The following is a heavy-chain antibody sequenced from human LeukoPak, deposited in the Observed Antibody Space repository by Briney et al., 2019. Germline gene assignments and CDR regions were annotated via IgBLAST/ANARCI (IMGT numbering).Heavy chain of an antibody. CDR3: AKDRGYYVDTGTINF. CDR1: GLSFGARA. Sequence: PGGSLRLSCAASGLSFGARAMHWVRQAPGMGLEWVSGVGGGGQRTHYADSVKGRFTISRDNSKNTLYLQMNSLRAEDTAIYYCAKDRGYYVDTGTINFWGQGTLVTVSS. V-gene: IGHV3-23*01. CDR2: VGGGGQRT. J-gene: IGHJ4*02. D-gene: IGHD3-22*01.